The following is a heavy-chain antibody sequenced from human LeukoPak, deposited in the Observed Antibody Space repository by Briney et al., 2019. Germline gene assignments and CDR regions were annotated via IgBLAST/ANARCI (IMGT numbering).Heavy chain of an antibody. J-gene: IGHJ3*02. CDR3: AREYDSSGYYGAFDI. D-gene: IGHD3-22*01. CDR1: GYTFTSYY. CDR2: MNPNSGNT. Sequence: GSVKVSCKASGYTFTSYYMHWVRQAPGQGLEWMGWMNPNSGNTGYAQKFQGRVTITRNTSISTAYMELSSLRSEDTAVYYCAREYDSSGYYGAFDIWGQGTMVTVSS. V-gene: IGHV1-8*03.